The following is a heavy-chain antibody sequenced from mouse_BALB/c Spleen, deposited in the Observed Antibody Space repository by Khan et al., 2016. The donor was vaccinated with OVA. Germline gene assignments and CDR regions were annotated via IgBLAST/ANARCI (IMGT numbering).Heavy chain of an antibody. V-gene: IGHV1S136*01. Sequence: IQLVQSGPELVKPGASVKMSCKASGYTFTSYVMHWVKQKPRQGLEWIGYISPNSDGSKYNEKFRGKATLTSDKSSSTAYMELSSLTSDDSAVYYCLRALFYYGSAYEGFAYWGQGTLVTVSA. CDR1: GYTFTSYV. D-gene: IGHD1-1*01. CDR3: LRALFYYGSAYEGFAY. J-gene: IGHJ3*01. CDR2: ISPNSDGS.